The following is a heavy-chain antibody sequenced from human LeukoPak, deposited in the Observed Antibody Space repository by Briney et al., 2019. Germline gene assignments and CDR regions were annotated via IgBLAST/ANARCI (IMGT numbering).Heavy chain of an antibody. CDR3: ARESGIAAAGTGAFDI. D-gene: IGHD6-13*01. Sequence: GGSLRLSCAASGFTVSSNYMSWVRQAPGKGLEWVSVIYSSGSTYYADSVKGRFTISRDNSKNTLYLQMNSLRAEDTAVYYCARESGIAAAGTGAFDIWGQGTMVTVSS. V-gene: IGHV3-53*01. CDR2: IYSSGST. CDR1: GFTVSSNY. J-gene: IGHJ3*02.